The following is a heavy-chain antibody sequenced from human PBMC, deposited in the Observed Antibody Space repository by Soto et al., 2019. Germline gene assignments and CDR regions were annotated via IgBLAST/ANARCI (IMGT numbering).Heavy chain of an antibody. CDR2: ISYDGSNK. V-gene: IGHV3-30-3*01. CDR3: AMMHSGSYYHAFDI. D-gene: IGHD1-26*01. CDR1: GYTFSSYA. J-gene: IGHJ3*02. Sequence: QVQLVESGGGVVQPGRSLRLSCAACGYTFSSYAMHWVRQAPGKGLEWVAVISYDGSNKYYADSVKGRFTISRDNSKNTLYLQMNSLRAEDTAVYYCAMMHSGSYYHAFDIWGQGTMVTVSS.